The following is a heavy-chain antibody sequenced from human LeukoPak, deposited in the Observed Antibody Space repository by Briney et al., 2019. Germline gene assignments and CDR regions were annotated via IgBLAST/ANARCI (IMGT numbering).Heavy chain of an antibody. CDR2: ISWNSGSI. J-gene: IGHJ4*02. V-gene: IGHV3-9*01. D-gene: IGHD2/OR15-2a*01. CDR3: AKARGFYGPLAY. CDR1: GFTFDDYA. Sequence: GGSLRLSCAASGFTFDDYAMHWVRQAPGKGLEGVSGISWNSGSIGYADSVKGRFTISRDNAKNSLYLQMNSLRAEDTALYYCAKARGFYGPLAYWGQGTLVTVSS.